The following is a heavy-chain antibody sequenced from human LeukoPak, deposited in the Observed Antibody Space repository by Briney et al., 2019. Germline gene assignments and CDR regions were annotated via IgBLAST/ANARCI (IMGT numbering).Heavy chain of an antibody. Sequence: GGCLRLSSVPPGFTFSTYNMYWVRQTLREGLWCVSYISRSGSIIYYADSVKGRFTISRDNAKSTLYLEMNNLKTEDTAVYYCGRSHSGGKFCGWGQGTLVSVAS. J-gene: IGHJ4*02. D-gene: IGHD4-23*01. V-gene: IGHV3-48*01. CDR1: GFTFSTYN. CDR2: ISRSGSII. CDR3: GRSHSGGKFCG.